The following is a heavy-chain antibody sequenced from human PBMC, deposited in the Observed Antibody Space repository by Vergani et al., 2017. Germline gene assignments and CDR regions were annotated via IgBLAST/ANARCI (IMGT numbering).Heavy chain of an antibody. CDR1: GFTFSSYA. V-gene: IGHV3-23*04. D-gene: IGHD2-2*01. Sequence: VQLVESGGGVVQPGRSLRLSCAASGFTFSSYAMSWVRQAPGKGLEWVSAISGSGGSTYYADSVKGRFTISRDNAKNSLYLQMNSLRAEDTAVYYCARAPPAATYDYYYYMDVWGKGP. CDR2: ISGSGGST. J-gene: IGHJ6*03. CDR3: ARAPPAATYDYYYYMDV.